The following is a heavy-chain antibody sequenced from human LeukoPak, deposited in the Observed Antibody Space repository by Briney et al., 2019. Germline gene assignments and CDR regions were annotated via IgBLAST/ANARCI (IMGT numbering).Heavy chain of an antibody. V-gene: IGHV5-51*01. J-gene: IGHJ4*02. CDR1: GYSFTSYW. D-gene: IGHD3-3*01. CDR3: ALLSEQYCDLLKGLQS. CDR2: IYPGDSDT. Sequence: GESLKISCKGSGYSFTSYWIGWVRQMPGKGLEWRGIIYPGDSDTRYSPSFQGQFTISADKSISTAYLQWSSQKASDRAMYYGALLSEQYCDLLKGLQSWGEGPLLTVSS.